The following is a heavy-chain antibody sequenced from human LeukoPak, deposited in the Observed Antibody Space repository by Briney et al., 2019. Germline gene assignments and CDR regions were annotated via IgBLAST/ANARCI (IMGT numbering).Heavy chain of an antibody. V-gene: IGHV4-59*08. CDR2: IYYSGST. D-gene: IGHD5-12*01. CDR1: GGSISSYY. Sequence: PSETLSLTCTVSGGSISSYYWSWIRQPPGKGLEWIGYIYYSGSTNYNPSLKSRVTISVDTSKNQFSLKLSSVTAADTAVYYCAGVATIVVNYYYMDVWGRATTVTVSS. J-gene: IGHJ6*03. CDR3: AGVATIVVNYYYMDV.